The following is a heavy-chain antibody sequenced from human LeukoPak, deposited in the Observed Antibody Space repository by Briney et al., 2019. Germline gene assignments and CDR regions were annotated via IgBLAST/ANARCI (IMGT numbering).Heavy chain of an antibody. CDR3: AKDKGVGCSGGSCYFGMDV. CDR1: GFNFDDYV. V-gene: IGHV3-9*01. J-gene: IGHJ6*02. Sequence: SLRLSCAASGFNFDDYVMHWVRQAPGKGLEWVSGISWNSGSTGYADSVRGRFTISRDNAKNSLYLQMSSLRPEDTALYYCAKDKGVGCSGGSCYFGMDVWGQGTTVTVSS. CDR2: ISWNSGST. D-gene: IGHD2-15*01.